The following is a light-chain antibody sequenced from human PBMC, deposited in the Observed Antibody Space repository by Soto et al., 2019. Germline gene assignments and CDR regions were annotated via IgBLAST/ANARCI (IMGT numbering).Light chain of an antibody. CDR3: SSYVGSRPGVV. CDR1: SRDVGGYDY. Sequence: QSALTQPASVSGSPGQSXTISCTGASRDVGGYDYVSWYQQHPGKAPKLVIYDVSNRPSGVSDRFSGSKSGNTASLTISGLQAEDEADYYCSSYVGSRPGVVFGGGTKLTVL. J-gene: IGLJ2*01. V-gene: IGLV2-14*01. CDR2: DVS.